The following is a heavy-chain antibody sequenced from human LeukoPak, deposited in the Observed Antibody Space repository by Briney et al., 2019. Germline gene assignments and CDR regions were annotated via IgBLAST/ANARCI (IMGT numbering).Heavy chain of an antibody. CDR3: AKGFYYCSDGCPQYYYYMDV. CDR1: GFTLSSYS. Sequence: PGGSLRLSCAASGFTLSSYSMNWVRQAPGKGLEWVAFIRYDGSDKYYADSVKGRFAISRDNSENTLYLQMNSLRPEDTAVYYCAKGFYYCSDGCPQYYYYMDVWGKGTTVIVSS. CDR2: IRYDGSDK. V-gene: IGHV3-30*02. J-gene: IGHJ6*03. D-gene: IGHD2-15*01.